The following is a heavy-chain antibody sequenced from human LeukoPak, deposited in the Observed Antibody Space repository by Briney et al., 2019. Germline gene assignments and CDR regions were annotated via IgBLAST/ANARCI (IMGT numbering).Heavy chain of an antibody. CDR3: ARAGGTYSGYDFHY. J-gene: IGHJ4*02. Sequence: QTSETLSLTCTVSGGSISSYYWSWIRQPPGKRLEWIGYIYYSGSTNYNPSLKSRVTISVDTSKNQFSLKLSSVTAADTAVYYCARAGGTYSGYDFHYWGQGTLVTVSS. CDR1: GGSISSYY. V-gene: IGHV4-59*01. D-gene: IGHD5-12*01. CDR2: IYYSGST.